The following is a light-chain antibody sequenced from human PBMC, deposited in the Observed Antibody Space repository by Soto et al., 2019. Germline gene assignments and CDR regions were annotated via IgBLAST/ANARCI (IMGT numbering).Light chain of an antibody. Sequence: IQLTQSPSFLSASVGDRVTITCRASQAINNYLAWYQQSPGKAPKLLIYAASSLQSGVPSRFSGSGSGTDFTLTISSLQPEDFATYYCLQDYNYPRTFGQGTKVDIK. CDR1: QAINNY. CDR3: LQDYNYPRT. J-gene: IGKJ1*01. V-gene: IGKV1-6*01. CDR2: AAS.